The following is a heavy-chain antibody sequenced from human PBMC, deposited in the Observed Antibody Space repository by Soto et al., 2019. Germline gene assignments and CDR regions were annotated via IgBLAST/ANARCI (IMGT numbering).Heavy chain of an antibody. CDR2: ISSGGSTI. CDR3: AREGGCSSTRCYNGLDI. V-gene: IGHV3-48*03. J-gene: IGHJ3*02. Sequence: EVQLVESGGGLVQPGGSLRLSCAASGFSFSDYEMVWFRQAPGKGLEWVSYISSGGSTIYYADPVKGRFTISRDNAKNSLYLQTNGLRAEDTAVYYCAREGGCSSTRCYNGLDIWGRGTMVTVSS. CDR1: GFSFSDYE. D-gene: IGHD2-2*02.